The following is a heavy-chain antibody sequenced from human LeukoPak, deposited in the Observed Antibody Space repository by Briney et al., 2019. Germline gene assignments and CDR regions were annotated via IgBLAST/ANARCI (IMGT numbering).Heavy chain of an antibody. CDR2: IYTSGST. CDR3: ARDYQAWWFDP. Sequence: SETLSLTCAVYGGSFSGYYWSWIRQSAGKGLEWIGRIYTSGSTNYNPSLKSRVTMSLDTSKNQLSLKLSSVTAADTAVYYCARDYQAWWFDPWGQGTLVTVSS. V-gene: IGHV4-4*07. J-gene: IGHJ5*02. D-gene: IGHD2-2*01. CDR1: GGSFSGYY.